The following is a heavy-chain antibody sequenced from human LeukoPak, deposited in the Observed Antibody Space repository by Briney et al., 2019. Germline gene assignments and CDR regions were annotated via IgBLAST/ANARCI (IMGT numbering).Heavy chain of an antibody. V-gene: IGHV3-30*18. CDR1: GFTFSSYG. J-gene: IGHJ6*02. CDR2: ISYDGSNK. CDR3: AKDLEGWELRVDYYYYGMDV. Sequence: PGGSLRLSCAASGFTFSSYGMHWVRQAPGKGLEWVAVISYDGSNKYYADSVKGRFTISRDNSKKTLYLQMNSLRAEDTAVYYCAKDLEGWELRVDYYYYGMDVWGQGTTVTVSS. D-gene: IGHD1-26*01.